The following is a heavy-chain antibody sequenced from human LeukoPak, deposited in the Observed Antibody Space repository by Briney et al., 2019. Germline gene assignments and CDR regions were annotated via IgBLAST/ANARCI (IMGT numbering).Heavy chain of an antibody. CDR2: IYYSGST. D-gene: IGHD3-22*01. Sequence: SETLSLTCTVSGGSISSSSYYWGWIRQPPGKGLECLGSIYYSGSTYYNPSLKSRVTISIDTSQDQFSLKLSSVTAADTAVYYCARVPRITMIRGAFDIWGQGTMVTVSS. J-gene: IGHJ3*02. V-gene: IGHV4-39*01. CDR3: ARVPRITMIRGAFDI. CDR1: GGSISSSSYY.